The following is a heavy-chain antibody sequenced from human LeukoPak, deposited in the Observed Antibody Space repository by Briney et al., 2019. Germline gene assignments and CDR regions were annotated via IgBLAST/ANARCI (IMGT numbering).Heavy chain of an antibody. V-gene: IGHV3-73*01. CDR2: IRSKANSYAT. CDR1: GFTFSGSA. D-gene: IGHD6-19*01. Sequence: GGSLRLSCAASGFTFSGSAMHWVRQASGKGLEWVGRIRSKANSYATAYAASVKGRFTISRDDSKNTAYLQMNSLKTEDTAVYYCTRLGYSSGWHGGDFFDYWAREPWSPSPQ. CDR3: TRLGYSSGWHGGDFFDY. J-gene: IGHJ4*02.